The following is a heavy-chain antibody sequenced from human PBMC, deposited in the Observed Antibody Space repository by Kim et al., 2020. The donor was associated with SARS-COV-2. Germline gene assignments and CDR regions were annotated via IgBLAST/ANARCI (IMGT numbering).Heavy chain of an antibody. Sequence: NNYNPSLKRRVTISLDTSKNQFSRMLKSVTAADTAMYYCARGRGSGSAPTYWGQGTLVTVSS. D-gene: IGHD3-10*01. V-gene: IGHV4-59*09. J-gene: IGHJ4*02. CDR3: ARGRGSGSAPTY. CDR2: N.